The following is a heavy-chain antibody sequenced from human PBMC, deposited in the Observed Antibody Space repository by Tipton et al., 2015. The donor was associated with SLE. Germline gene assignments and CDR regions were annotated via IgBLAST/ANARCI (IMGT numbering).Heavy chain of an antibody. Sequence: SLRLSCAASGFTFSNYAMSWVRQAPGKGLEWVSVIYYTGSTFYAESVRGRFIISIETSQNTLHLQANSLTPEDTAIYYCAKDATLGAAGGYFDSWGQGTLVTVSS. CDR3: AKDATLGAAGGYFDS. V-gene: IGHV3-23*03. CDR2: IYYTGST. D-gene: IGHD1-26*01. CDR1: GFTFSNYA. J-gene: IGHJ4*02.